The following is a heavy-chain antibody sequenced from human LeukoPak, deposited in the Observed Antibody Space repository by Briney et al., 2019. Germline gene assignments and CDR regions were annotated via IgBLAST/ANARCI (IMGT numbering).Heavy chain of an antibody. J-gene: IGHJ4*02. CDR1: GYTFTGYY. Sequence: GASVKVSCKASGYTFTGYYMHWVRQAPGQGLEWMGWINPNSGGTNYAQKFQGRVTMTRDTSISTAYMELSRLRSDDTAVYYCARSCHRIAATAKYLCYWGQGTLVTVSS. V-gene: IGHV1-2*02. CDR2: INPNSGGT. CDR3: ARSCHRIAATAKYLCY. D-gene: IGHD6-6*01.